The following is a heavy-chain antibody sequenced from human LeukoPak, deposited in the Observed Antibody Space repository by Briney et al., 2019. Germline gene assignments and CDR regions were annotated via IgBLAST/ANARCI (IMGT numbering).Heavy chain of an antibody. J-gene: IGHJ5*02. CDR2: IIPIFGTA. CDR1: GGTFSSYA. Sequence: SVKVSCKASGGTFSSYAISWVRQAPGQGLEWMGGIIPIFGTANYAQKFQGRVTITADESTSTAYMELRSLRSDDTAVYYCARGDSWLLNHWFDPWGQGTLVTVSS. CDR3: ARGDSWLLNHWFDP. D-gene: IGHD2-15*01. V-gene: IGHV1-69*13.